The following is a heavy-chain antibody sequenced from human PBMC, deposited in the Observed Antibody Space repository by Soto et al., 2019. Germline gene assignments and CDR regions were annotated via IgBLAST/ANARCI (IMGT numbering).Heavy chain of an antibody. CDR2: ISYDGSNK. V-gene: IGHV3-30-3*01. CDR1: GFTFSSYA. Sequence: GGSLRLSCAASGFTFSSYAMHWVRQAPGKGLEWVAVISYDGSNKYYADSVKGRFTISRDNSKNTLYLQMNSLRAEDTAVYYCARGSRNDGRFGELLSSFDYWGQGTLVTVSS. CDR3: ARGSRNDGRFGELLSSFDY. D-gene: IGHD3-10*01. J-gene: IGHJ4*02.